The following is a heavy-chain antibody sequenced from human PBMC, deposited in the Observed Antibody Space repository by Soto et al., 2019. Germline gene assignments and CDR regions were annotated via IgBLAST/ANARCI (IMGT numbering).Heavy chain of an antibody. CDR2: IFSNDEK. Sequence: FGPTLVNPTETLTLTCTVSGFSLSNARMGVSWIRQPPGKALEWLAHIFSNDEKSYSTSLKSRLTISKDTSKSQVVLTMTNMDPVDTATYYCARKTITMVRGVIFDYWGQGTLVTVSS. CDR1: GFSLSNARMG. CDR3: ARKTITMVRGVIFDY. J-gene: IGHJ4*02. V-gene: IGHV2-26*01. D-gene: IGHD3-10*01.